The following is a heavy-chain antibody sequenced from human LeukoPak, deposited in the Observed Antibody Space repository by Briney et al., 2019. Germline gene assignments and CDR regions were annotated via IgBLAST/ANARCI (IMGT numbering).Heavy chain of an antibody. CDR1: GFMFSRYW. Sequence: GGSLRLSCAASGFMFSRYWMRWVRQAPGKGLELVSRIDDDGDGIFYADSVKGRFTTSRDNAKNTLYLQMSSLRVEDTAVYYCATGGGWEPSSGVVTHIDVWGKGTTVTVSS. V-gene: IGHV3-74*01. CDR3: ATGGGWEPSSGVVTHIDV. CDR2: IDDDGDGI. D-gene: IGHD3-3*01. J-gene: IGHJ6*03.